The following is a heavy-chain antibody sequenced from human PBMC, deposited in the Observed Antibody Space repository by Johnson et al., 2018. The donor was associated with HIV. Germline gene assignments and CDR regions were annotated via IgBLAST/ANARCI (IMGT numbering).Heavy chain of an antibody. J-gene: IGHJ3*01. Sequence: QVQLVESGGGVVQPGRSLILSCAVSGSTFTSHGMHWVRPAPGQWLDWVAVISYDGSNKYYADSVQGRFTISRDNSKNALYLQMNSLRAEDTAVYYCAPENGRNAFDVWGQGTMVAVSS. CDR1: GSTFTSHG. CDR2: ISYDGSNK. CDR3: APENGRNAFDV. D-gene: IGHD1-14*01. V-gene: IGHV3-30*03.